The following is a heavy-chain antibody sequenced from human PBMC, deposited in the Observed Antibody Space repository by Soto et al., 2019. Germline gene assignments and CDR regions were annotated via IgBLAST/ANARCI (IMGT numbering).Heavy chain of an antibody. V-gene: IGHV2-5*02. Sequence: QITLKESGPTLVKPTQTLTLTCTFSGFSLSTSGVGVGWIRQPPGKALEWLALIYWDDDKRYSPSLKSRLTLTKDTTKNHVVLTMTNMDPVDTATYYCAHRKAAAGTYYYYGMDVWGQGTTVTVSS. D-gene: IGHD6-13*01. CDR2: IYWDDDK. CDR3: AHRKAAAGTYYYYGMDV. CDR1: GFSLSTSGVG. J-gene: IGHJ6*02.